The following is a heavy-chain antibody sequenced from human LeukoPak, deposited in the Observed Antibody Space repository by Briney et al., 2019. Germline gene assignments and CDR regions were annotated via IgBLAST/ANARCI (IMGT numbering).Heavy chain of an antibody. V-gene: IGHV3-7*01. CDR3: ASGNYFDF. J-gene: IGHJ4*02. CDR1: GFSFSGSW. Sequence: PGGSLRITCAASGFSFSGSWMSWVRQAPGKGLECVANIKPDGSEKYYVDSVKGRFTVSRDNAKNSLFLQMNSLRAEDTAVYYCASGNYFDFWGQGTLVTVSS. CDR2: IKPDGSEK.